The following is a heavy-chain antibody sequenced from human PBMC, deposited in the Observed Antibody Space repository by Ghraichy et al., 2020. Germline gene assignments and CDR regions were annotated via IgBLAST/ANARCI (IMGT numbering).Heavy chain of an antibody. CDR2: MSYNGNNK. Sequence: GGSLRLSCAASGFSFSLYAMHWVRQAPGKGLEWVAVMSYNGNNKYFADSVKDRFTISRDNSKNTLYLQMDSLRPEDTAVYYCARDGAPYSYGWYLDNWGQGALVTVSS. D-gene: IGHD5-18*01. V-gene: IGHV3-30*04. J-gene: IGHJ4*02. CDR3: ARDGAPYSYGWYLDN. CDR1: GFSFSLYA.